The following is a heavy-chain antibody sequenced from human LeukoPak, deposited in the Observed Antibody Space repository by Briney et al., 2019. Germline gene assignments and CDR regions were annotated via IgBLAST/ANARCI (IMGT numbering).Heavy chain of an antibody. CDR1: GFTFSSYA. CDR2: ISYDGSNK. CDR3: ARDLFTYCGGDCYDGMDV. D-gene: IGHD2-21*02. J-gene: IGHJ6*02. Sequence: GGSLRLSCAASGFTFSSYAMHWVRQAPGKGLEWVAVISYDGSNKYYADSVKGRFTISRDNSKNTLYLQMNSLRAEDTAVYYCARDLFTYCGGDCYDGMDVWGQGTTVTVSS. V-gene: IGHV3-30-3*01.